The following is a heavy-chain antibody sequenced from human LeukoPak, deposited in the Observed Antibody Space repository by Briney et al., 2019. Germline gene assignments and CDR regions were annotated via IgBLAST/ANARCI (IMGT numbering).Heavy chain of an antibody. CDR2: INHSGST. V-gene: IGHV4-34*01. Sequence: PSETLSLTCAVYGGSFSGYYWSWIRQPPGKGLEWIGEINHSGSTNYNPSLKSRVTISVDTSKNQFSLKLSSVTAADTAVYYCARGRSGGDCYSLRSCQILWGYYFDYWGQGTLVTVSS. CDR1: GGSFSGYY. D-gene: IGHD2-21*01. CDR3: ARGRSGGDCYSLRSCQILWGYYFDY. J-gene: IGHJ4*02.